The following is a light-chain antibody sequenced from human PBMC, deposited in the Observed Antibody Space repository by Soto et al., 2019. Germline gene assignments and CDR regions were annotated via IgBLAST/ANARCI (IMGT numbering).Light chain of an antibody. J-gene: IGLJ1*01. CDR1: SSNIGTGYD. CDR3: QSFDSSRFYV. Sequence: QSVLTQPPSVSGAPGQRVTISFTGSSSNIGTGYDVHWYQQLPGTAPKLLICGNSNRPSGVPDRFPGSKSGTSASLAITGLQAEDEADYYCQSFDSSRFYVFGTGTKVTVL. V-gene: IGLV1-40*01. CDR2: GNS.